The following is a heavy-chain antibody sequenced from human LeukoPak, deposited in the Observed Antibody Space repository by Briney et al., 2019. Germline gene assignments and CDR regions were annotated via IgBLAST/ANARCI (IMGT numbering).Heavy chain of an antibody. CDR2: IYYSGNT. J-gene: IGHJ2*01. CDR1: GGSISSGGYY. Sequence: PSQTLSLTCTVSGGSISSGGYYWSWIRQHPGKGLEWIGYIYYSGNTYYTPSLKNRVTISVATSKNQFSLRLSSVTAVDTAVYYCARGGGGYSWYFDLWGRGTLVTVSS. V-gene: IGHV4-31*03. CDR3: ARGGGGYSWYFDL. D-gene: IGHD5-12*01.